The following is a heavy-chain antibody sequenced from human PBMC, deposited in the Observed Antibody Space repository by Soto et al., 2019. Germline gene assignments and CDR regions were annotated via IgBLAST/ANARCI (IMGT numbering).Heavy chain of an antibody. V-gene: IGHV4-31*03. J-gene: IGHJ6*03. CDR1: WCYFSSRTSS. CDR3: ARADYGDSEGYYYYMDV. CDR2: IYYSGST. Sequence: TVSLTCTVSWCYFSSRTSSWSLIGQHPGKGLELIGYIYYSGSTYYNPSLKSRVTISVDTSKNQFSLKLSSVTAADTAVYYCARADYGDSEGYYYYMDVWGKGTTVT. D-gene: IGHD4-17*01.